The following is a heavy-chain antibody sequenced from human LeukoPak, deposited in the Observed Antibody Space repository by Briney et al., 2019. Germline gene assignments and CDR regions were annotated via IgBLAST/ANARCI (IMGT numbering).Heavy chain of an antibody. Sequence: SQTLSLTCTVSGGSVSSGNYYWTWIRQPAGKGLEWIGRIYTSGSTNYNPSLKSRVTISIDASKNQFSLRLSSVTAADTAVYYCTRGGELMNFWGQGTLVTVSS. CDR3: TRGGELMNF. V-gene: IGHV4-61*02. CDR1: GGSVSSGNYY. D-gene: IGHD1-26*01. CDR2: IYTSGST. J-gene: IGHJ4*02.